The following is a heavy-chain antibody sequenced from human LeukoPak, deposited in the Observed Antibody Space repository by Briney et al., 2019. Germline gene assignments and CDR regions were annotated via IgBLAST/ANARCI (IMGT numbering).Heavy chain of an antibody. J-gene: IGHJ4*02. Sequence: GGSLRLSCAASGFAFSTYAMHWVRQAPGKGLEWVAVIWYDGSNKYYADSVKGRFTISRDNSKNTLYLQMNSLRAEDTAVYYCARDGYNFFDYWGQGTLVTVSS. CDR3: ARDGYNFFDY. V-gene: IGHV3-33*08. CDR2: IWYDGSNK. D-gene: IGHD5-24*01. CDR1: GFAFSTYA.